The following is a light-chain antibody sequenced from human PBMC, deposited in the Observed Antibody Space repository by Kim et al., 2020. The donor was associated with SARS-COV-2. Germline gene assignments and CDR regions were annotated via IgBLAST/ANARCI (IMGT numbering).Light chain of an antibody. J-gene: IGLJ3*02. CDR2: INSDVSH. V-gene: IGLV4-69*01. CDR3: PTWGTGTVV. Sequence: ASVNFTSTLSTGHSGDAIAWHPQQPEKGPRFLIKINSDVSHKPADGIPDLFSGSSSGAERYLTISSHQSEDEADYYCPTWGTGTVVFGGGTQLTVL. CDR1: TGHSGDA.